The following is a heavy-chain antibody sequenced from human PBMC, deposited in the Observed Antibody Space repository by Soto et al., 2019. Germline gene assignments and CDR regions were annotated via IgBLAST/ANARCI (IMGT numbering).Heavy chain of an antibody. CDR1: GFTFNNYA. V-gene: IGHV3-30-3*01. D-gene: IGHD6-19*01. J-gene: IGHJ5*02. Sequence: PGGSLRLSCAASGFTFNNYAMHWVRQAPGKGLEWVAVISYDGSNKYYADSVKGRFTISRDNSKNTLYLQMNSLRVEDTAVYYCASLIAVAGTPLDHWGQGTLVTV. CDR2: ISYDGSNK. CDR3: ASLIAVAGTPLDH.